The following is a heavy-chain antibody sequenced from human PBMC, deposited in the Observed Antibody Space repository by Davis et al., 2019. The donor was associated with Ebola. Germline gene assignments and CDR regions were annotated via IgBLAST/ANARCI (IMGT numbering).Heavy chain of an antibody. CDR3: ARHTPNPGGARYHGMDV. D-gene: IGHD4/OR15-4a*01. CDR1: GFSFSDID. J-gene: IGHJ6*02. Sequence: GESLKISCEVSGFSFSDIDMNWVRQTPGKGLEWVAVSWFDGRNQQYADSVKGRFKISRDNSKNTLHLQMDSLRVEDTAVYYCARHTPNPGGARYHGMDVWGQGTTVTVSS. CDR2: SWFDGRNQ. V-gene: IGHV3-33*08.